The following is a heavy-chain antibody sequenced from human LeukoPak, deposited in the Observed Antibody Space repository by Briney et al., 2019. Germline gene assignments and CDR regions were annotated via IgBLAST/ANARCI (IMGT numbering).Heavy chain of an antibody. CDR2: IYHSGST. D-gene: IGHD3-3*01. CDR1: GGSISSGGYY. CDR3: ARGNSRTLEWLPNKPDWFDP. J-gene: IGHJ5*02. V-gene: IGHV4-30-2*01. Sequence: SQTLSLTCTVSGGSISSGGYYWSWIRQPPGKGLEWIGYIYHSGSTYYNPSLKSRVTISVDRSKNQFSLKLSSVTAADTAVYYCARGNSRTLEWLPNKPDWFDPWGQGTLVTVSS.